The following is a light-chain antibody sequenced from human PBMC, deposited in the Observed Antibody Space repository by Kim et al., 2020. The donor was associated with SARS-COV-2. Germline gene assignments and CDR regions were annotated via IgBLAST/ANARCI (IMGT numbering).Light chain of an antibody. CDR2: RTS. Sequence: EIVMTQSPATLSVSPGERATLSCRASQLVSSSALAWYQHKPGHSPSLLSYRTSTRATGVPARFSGSRSGTEFTLTISSLQSEDFAIYYCQQYHNWPWTFGQGTKVDIK. J-gene: IGKJ1*01. CDR3: QQYHNWPWT. V-gene: IGKV3-15*01. CDR1: QLVSSS.